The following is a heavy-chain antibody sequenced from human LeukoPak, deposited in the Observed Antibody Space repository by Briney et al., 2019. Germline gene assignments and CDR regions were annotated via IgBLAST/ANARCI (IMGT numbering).Heavy chain of an antibody. CDR1: GYTFTSYA. Sequence: SVKVSCKASGYTFTSYAISWVRQAPGQGLEWMGGIIPIFGTANYAQKFQGRVTITADESTSTAYMELSSLRSEDTAVYYCARPNSGWSYYFDYWGQGTLVTVSS. D-gene: IGHD6-19*01. CDR3: ARPNSGWSYYFDY. V-gene: IGHV1-69*13. CDR2: IIPIFGTA. J-gene: IGHJ4*02.